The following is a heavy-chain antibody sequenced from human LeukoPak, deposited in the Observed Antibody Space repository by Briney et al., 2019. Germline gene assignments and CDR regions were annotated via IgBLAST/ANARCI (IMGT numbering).Heavy chain of an antibody. Sequence: ASVKVSCKASGYTFTSYGINWVRQATGQGLEWMGWMNPNSGNTGYAQKFQGRVTMTRNTSISTAYMELSSLRSEDTAVYYCARVEGRIQLWSYWGQGTLVTVSS. CDR3: ARVEGRIQLWSY. D-gene: IGHD5-18*01. J-gene: IGHJ4*02. CDR2: MNPNSGNT. CDR1: GYTFTSYG. V-gene: IGHV1-8*01.